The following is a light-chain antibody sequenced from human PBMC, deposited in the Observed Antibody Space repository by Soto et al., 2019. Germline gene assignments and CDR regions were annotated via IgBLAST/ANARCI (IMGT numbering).Light chain of an antibody. J-gene: IGLJ1*01. CDR1: SSNIGSNT. CDR2: NNN. Sequence: QSVLTQPPSASGTPGQRVTISCSGSSSNIGSNTVNWYQQLPGTAPKLLIYNNNQRPSGVPDRFSGSKSGTSASLAISGPQSGDEADYYCAAWDDSLNGLVFGTGTKLTVL. V-gene: IGLV1-44*01. CDR3: AAWDDSLNGLV.